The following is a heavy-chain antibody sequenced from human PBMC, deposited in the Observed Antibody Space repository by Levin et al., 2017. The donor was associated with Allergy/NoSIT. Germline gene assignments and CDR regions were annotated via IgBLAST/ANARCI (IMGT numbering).Heavy chain of an antibody. D-gene: IGHD1-26*01. Sequence: GGSLRLSCEASGFTFSSYEMNWVRQAPGKGLEWVSYISSSGSTIYYADSVKGRFTISRDNAKNSLYLQMNSLRAEDTAVYYCARGSGSQYYYYYGMDVWGQGTTVTVSS. V-gene: IGHV3-48*03. CDR1: GFTFSSYE. CDR2: ISSSGSTI. J-gene: IGHJ6*02. CDR3: ARGSGSQYYYYYGMDV.